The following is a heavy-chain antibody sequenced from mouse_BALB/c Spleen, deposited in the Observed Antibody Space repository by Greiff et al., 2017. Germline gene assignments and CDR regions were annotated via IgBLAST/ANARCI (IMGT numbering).Heavy chain of an antibody. CDR1: GFTFSDYY. V-gene: IGHV5-4*02. Sequence: EVQGVESGGGLVKPGGSLKLSCAASGFTFSDYYMYWVRQTPEKRLEWVATISDGGSYTYYPDSVKGRFTISRDNAKNNLYLQMSSLKSEDTAMYYCAGYYRDGGFAYWGQGTLVTVSA. CDR2: ISDGGSYT. D-gene: IGHD2-14*01. CDR3: AGYYRDGGFAY. J-gene: IGHJ3*01.